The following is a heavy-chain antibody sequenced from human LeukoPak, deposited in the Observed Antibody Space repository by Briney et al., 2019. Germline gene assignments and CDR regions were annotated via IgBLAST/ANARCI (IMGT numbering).Heavy chain of an antibody. Sequence: PSETLSLTCTVSGGSISSYYWGWIRQPPGKGLEWIGSIYYSGSTYYNPSLKSRVTISVDTSKNQFSLKLSSVTAADTAVYYCAREKSSGYSPRAYDYWGQGTLVTVSS. CDR1: GGSISSYY. D-gene: IGHD5-18*01. CDR3: AREKSSGYSPRAYDY. J-gene: IGHJ4*02. V-gene: IGHV4-39*07. CDR2: IYYSGST.